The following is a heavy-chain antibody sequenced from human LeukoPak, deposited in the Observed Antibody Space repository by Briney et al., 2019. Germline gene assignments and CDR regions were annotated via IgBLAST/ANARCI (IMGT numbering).Heavy chain of an antibody. J-gene: IGHJ4*02. Sequence: GGSLRLSCAASGFTYSHHGMHWVRQAPGKGLEWVAVIWSDATEKYYGDAVKGRFTISRDNSRNTLYLQMNSLRVEDTAVYYCARDAQRGFDYSNSLEYWGQGTLVTVSS. CDR1: GFTYSHHG. D-gene: IGHD4-11*01. V-gene: IGHV3-33*08. CDR3: ARDAQRGFDYSNSLEY. CDR2: IWSDATEK.